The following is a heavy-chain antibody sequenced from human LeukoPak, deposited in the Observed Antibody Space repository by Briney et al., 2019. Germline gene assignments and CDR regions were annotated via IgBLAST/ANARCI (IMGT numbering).Heavy chain of an antibody. V-gene: IGHV6-1*01. J-gene: IGHJ5*02. CDR1: GDSVSSNSAA. CDR3: AREVEQQPPFSWFDP. Sequence: SQTLSLTCAISGDSVSSNSAAWNWIRQSPSRGLEWLGRTYYRSKWYYNYAVSVEGRLTVSPDTSKNQFSLQLTSVTPEDTAVYFCAREVEQQPPFSWFDPWGQGTLVTVSS. D-gene: IGHD1/OR15-1a*01. CDR2: TYYRSKWYY.